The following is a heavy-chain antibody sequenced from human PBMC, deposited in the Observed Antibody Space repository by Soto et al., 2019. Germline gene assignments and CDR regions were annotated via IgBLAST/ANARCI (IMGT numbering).Heavy chain of an antibody. D-gene: IGHD3-3*01. CDR3: ARSYGLDFGVVWAPYYYYGMDV. J-gene: IGHJ6*02. Sequence: HPGGSLRLSCAASGFTFSSYGMHWVRQAPGKGLEWVAVIWYDGSNKYYADSVKGRFTISRDNSKNTLYLQMNSLRAEDTAVYYCARSYGLDFGVVWAPYYYYGMDVWGQGTTVTVSS. CDR2: IWYDGSNK. V-gene: IGHV3-33*01. CDR1: GFTFSSYG.